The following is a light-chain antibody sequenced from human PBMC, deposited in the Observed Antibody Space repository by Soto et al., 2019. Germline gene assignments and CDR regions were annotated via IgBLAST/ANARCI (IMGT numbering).Light chain of an antibody. CDR1: SSDVGAYNH. Sequence: QSVLTHPASVSGSPGRSITISCTGTSSDVGAYNHVSWFQHHPGKAPKLMIYDVSNRPSGVSNRFSGSKSGNTASLTISGLQAEDEADYYCLSYTTSTTYVFGTGTKVTVL. V-gene: IGLV2-14*03. CDR2: DVS. CDR3: LSYTTSTTYV. J-gene: IGLJ1*01.